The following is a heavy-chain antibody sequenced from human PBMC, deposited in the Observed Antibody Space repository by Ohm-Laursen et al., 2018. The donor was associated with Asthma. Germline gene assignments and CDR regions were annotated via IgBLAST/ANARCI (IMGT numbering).Heavy chain of an antibody. J-gene: IGHJ3*02. Sequence: SDTLSLTCIVSGGSISSYYWSWIRQPPGKGLEWIGYIYYSGSTYYNPSLKSRVTISVDTSKNRFSLKLSSVTAADTAVYYCARTVQLWGDAFDIWGQGTMVTVSS. CDR2: IYYSGST. CDR3: ARTVQLWGDAFDI. D-gene: IGHD5-18*01. CDR1: GGSISSYY. V-gene: IGHV4-30-4*02.